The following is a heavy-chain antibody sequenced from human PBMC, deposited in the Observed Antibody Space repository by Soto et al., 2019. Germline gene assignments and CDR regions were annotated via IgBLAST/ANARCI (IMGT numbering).Heavy chain of an antibody. CDR2: IYSGSNT. D-gene: IGHD1-26*01. CDR3: ARGYRVEGAYGAGAFFDY. CDR1: GLLVSSNY. J-gene: IGHJ4*02. Sequence: DVQLVESGGDLVQPGRSLRLSCAASGLLVSSNYMSWVRQAPGKGLEWVSVIYSGSNTHYADSVKGRFTISRDNSKNILYLQMDSLRAEDTAVYYCARGYRVEGAYGAGAFFDYWGQGTLVTVSS. V-gene: IGHV3-66*01.